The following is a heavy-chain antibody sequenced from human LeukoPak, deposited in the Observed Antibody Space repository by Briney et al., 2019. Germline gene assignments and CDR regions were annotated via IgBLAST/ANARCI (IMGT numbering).Heavy chain of an antibody. V-gene: IGHV3-21*01. CDR1: GFTFSNYI. CDR2: ISSSGNHI. J-gene: IGHJ3*02. CDR3: AREDASAFDI. Sequence: GGSLRLSCAASGFTFSNYIMNWVRQAPGKGLEWVSSISSSGNHIYYADSMKGRFTISRDNAKNSLFLQMNTLRAEDTAVYYCAREDASAFDIWGQGTMVTVSS.